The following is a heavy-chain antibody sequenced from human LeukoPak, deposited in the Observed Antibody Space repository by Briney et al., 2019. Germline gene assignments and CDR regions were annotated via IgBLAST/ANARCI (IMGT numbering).Heavy chain of an antibody. CDR1: GGSISSYY. D-gene: IGHD1-26*01. Sequence: SETLSLTCTVSGGSISSYYWSWIRQPPGKGLEWIGYIYYSGSTNYNPSLKSRVTISVDTSKNQFSPKLSSVTAADTAVYYCARLLVGATNDAFDIWGQGTMVTVSS. CDR3: ARLLVGATNDAFDI. CDR2: IYYSGST. V-gene: IGHV4-59*08. J-gene: IGHJ3*02.